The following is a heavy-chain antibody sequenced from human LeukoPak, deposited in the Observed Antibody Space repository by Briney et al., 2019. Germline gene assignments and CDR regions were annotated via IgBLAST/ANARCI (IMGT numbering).Heavy chain of an antibody. CDR3: ARGWLKWLSIDY. V-gene: IGHV3-21*01. D-gene: IGHD5-12*01. J-gene: IGHJ4*02. CDR2: ISSSSGYI. CDR1: GFTFSSYS. Sequence: GSLRLSCAASGFTFSSYSMNWVRQAPGKGPEWVSSISSSSGYIYYADSVKGRFTISRDNAKNSLYLQMNSLRAEDTAVYYCARGWLKWLSIDYWGQGTLVTVSS.